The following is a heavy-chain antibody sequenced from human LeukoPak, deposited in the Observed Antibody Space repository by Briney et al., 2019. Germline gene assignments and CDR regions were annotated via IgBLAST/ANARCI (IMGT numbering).Heavy chain of an antibody. D-gene: IGHD5-12*01. V-gene: IGHV3-23*01. CDR2: ISGSGGST. Sequence: SGGSLRLSCAASGFSFSSYAMSWVRQAPGKGLEWVSAISGSGGSTYYADSVKGRFTISRDNSKNTLYLQMNSLRAEDTAVYYCAKDLVVADEGPDAFDIWGQGTMVTVSS. CDR3: AKDLVVADEGPDAFDI. J-gene: IGHJ3*02. CDR1: GFSFSSYA.